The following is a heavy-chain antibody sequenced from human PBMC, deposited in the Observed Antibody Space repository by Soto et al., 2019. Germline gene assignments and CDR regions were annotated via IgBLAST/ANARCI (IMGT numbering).Heavy chain of an antibody. D-gene: IGHD3-9*01. J-gene: IGHJ6*02. Sequence: ASGPTAGEPTETLTLTCTVSGFSLTTGKMGVSWIRQPPGKALEWLAHIFSDNERSYSTSLQGRLTISKDTSGSQVVLSMTNVDPVDTATYYCARMKVDSYQFYYAMDVWGQGTTGTVSS. CDR2: IFSDNER. V-gene: IGHV2-26*01. CDR3: ARMKVDSYQFYYAMDV. CDR1: GFSLTTGKMG.